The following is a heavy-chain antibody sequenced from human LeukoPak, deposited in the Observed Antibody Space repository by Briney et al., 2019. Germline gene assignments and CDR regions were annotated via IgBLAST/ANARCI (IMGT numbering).Heavy chain of an antibody. J-gene: IGHJ4*02. D-gene: IGHD4-17*01. CDR2: INHSGST. CDR1: GGSFSGYY. Sequence: SETLSLTCAVYGGSFSGYYRSWIRQPPGKGLEWIGEINHSGSTNYNPSLKSRVTISVDTSKNQFSLKLSSVTAADTAVYYCARVVAIETTVTIDYWGQGTLVTVSS. CDR3: ARVVAIETTVTIDY. V-gene: IGHV4-34*01.